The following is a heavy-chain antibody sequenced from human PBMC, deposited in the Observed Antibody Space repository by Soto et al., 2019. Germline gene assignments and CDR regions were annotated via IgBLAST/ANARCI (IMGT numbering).Heavy chain of an antibody. CDR2: IAYDGSNR. CDR3: ARDLQAGTDNVNWFAP. V-gene: IGHV3-30*04. D-gene: IGHD1-1*01. CDR1: GFSISRSA. J-gene: IGHJ5*02. Sequence: QVPLVESGGGVVQPGRSLRLSCAASGFSISRSAMHWVRQAPGKGLEWVAVIAYDGSNRWYADSAKGRFTISRDNSKNTVYLQMSSLRGEDTAVYYCARDLQAGTDNVNWFAPWGQGTLVTVSS.